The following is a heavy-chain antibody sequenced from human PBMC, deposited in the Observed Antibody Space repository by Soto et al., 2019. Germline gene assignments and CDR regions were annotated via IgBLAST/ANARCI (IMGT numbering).Heavy chain of an antibody. V-gene: IGHV1-58*02. CDR1: GFTFTSSA. Sequence: SVKVSCKASGFTFTSSAMQWVRQARGQRLEWIGWIVVGSGNTNYAQKFQERVTITRDMSTSTAYMELSSLRSEDTDVYYCAAGGSGSYYPDYYYYMEVWGKGTTVTVSS. CDR3: AAGGSGSYYPDYYYYMEV. J-gene: IGHJ6*03. D-gene: IGHD3-10*01. CDR2: IVVGSGNT.